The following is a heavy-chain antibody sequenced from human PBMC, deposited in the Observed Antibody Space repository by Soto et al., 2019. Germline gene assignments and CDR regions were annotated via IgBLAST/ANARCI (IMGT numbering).Heavy chain of an antibody. Sequence: GGSLRLSCAASGFTFSSYAMSWVRQAPGKGLEWVSAISGSGGSTYYADSVKGRFTISRDNSKNTLYLQMNSLRAEDTAVYYCAKTPKKSVPAAFYYFDYWGQGTLVTVSS. CDR3: AKTPKKSVPAAFYYFDY. CDR2: ISGSGGST. J-gene: IGHJ4*02. D-gene: IGHD2-2*01. V-gene: IGHV3-23*01. CDR1: GFTFSSYA.